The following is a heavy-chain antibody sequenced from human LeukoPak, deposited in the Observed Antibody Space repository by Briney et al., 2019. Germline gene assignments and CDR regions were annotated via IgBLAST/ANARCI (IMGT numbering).Heavy chain of an antibody. V-gene: IGHV3-23*01. J-gene: IGHJ6*04. D-gene: IGHD1-26*01. CDR2: ISGSGSST. CDR3: SKEMTSGAYYYGMDV. CDR1: AFTFSSYA. Sequence: PGGSLRLSCAASAFTFSSYAMSWVRQAPGKGLEWVSSISGSGSSTYYADSVKGRFTISRDNSKNTVYLQMNSLRAEDTAVYYCSKEMTSGAYYYGMDVWGKGTTVTASS.